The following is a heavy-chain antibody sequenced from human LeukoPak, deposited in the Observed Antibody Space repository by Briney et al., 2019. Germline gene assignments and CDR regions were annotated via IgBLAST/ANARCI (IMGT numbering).Heavy chain of an antibody. CDR2: ISSSSSTI. V-gene: IGHV3-48*01. J-gene: IGHJ4*02. D-gene: IGHD2-15*01. CDR3: ARETYCSGGSCYPYYFDY. CDR1: GFTFSSYS. Sequence: PGGSLRPSCAASGFTFSSYSMNWVRQAPGKGLEWVSYISSSSSTIYYADSVKGRFTISRDNAKNSLYLQMNSLRAEDTAVYYCARETYCSGGSCYPYYFDYWGQGTLVTVSS.